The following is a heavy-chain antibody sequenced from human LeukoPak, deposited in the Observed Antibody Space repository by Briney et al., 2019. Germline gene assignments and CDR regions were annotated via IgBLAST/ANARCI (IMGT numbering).Heavy chain of an antibody. CDR1: GYNFNSYG. CDR3: ARDLARGYSYGYNAFDI. D-gene: IGHD5-18*01. CDR2: ITAGNGNT. V-gene: IGHV1-18*01. J-gene: IGHJ3*02. Sequence: GAPVKVSCKASGYNFNSYGIGWVRQAPRQGLEWMGWITAGNGNTNYAQKVQGRVTMTTGTSTSTAYMELRSLRSDDTAVYFCARDLARGYSYGYNAFDIWGQGTMVTVSS.